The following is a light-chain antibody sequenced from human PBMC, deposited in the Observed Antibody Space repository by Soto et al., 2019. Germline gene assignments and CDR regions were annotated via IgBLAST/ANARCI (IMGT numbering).Light chain of an antibody. Sequence: QSVLTQPPSVSGAPGQRVTISCTGSRSNIGAGYDVQWYQQVPGTTPKLLIYGNNNRPSGVPDRFSGSKSGTSASLAIAGLLAEDEADYYCQSYDISLTGVLFGGGTKVTVL. J-gene: IGLJ2*01. CDR2: GNN. V-gene: IGLV1-40*01. CDR3: QSYDISLTGVL. CDR1: RSNIGAGYD.